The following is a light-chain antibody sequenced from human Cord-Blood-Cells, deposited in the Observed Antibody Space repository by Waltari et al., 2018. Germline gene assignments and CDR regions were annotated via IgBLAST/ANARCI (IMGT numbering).Light chain of an antibody. Sequence: QSALTQPASVSGSPGPSITISCTGTSSDVGGYNYVLWYQQHPGKAPKLMIYDVSNRPSGVSNRFSGSKSGNTASLTISGLQAEDEADYYCSSYTSSSTYVFGTGTKVTVL. CDR3: SSYTSSSTYV. J-gene: IGLJ1*01. CDR1: SSDVGGYNY. CDR2: DVS. V-gene: IGLV2-14*01.